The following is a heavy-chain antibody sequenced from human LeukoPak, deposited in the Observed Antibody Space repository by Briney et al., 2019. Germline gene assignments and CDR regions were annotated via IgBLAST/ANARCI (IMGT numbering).Heavy chain of an antibody. J-gene: IGHJ4*02. CDR1: DDSISSGAYY. V-gene: IGHV4-31*03. CDR2: IYYSGST. CDR3: ARGGRSGYDFDY. Sequence: TLSLTCTVSDDSISSGAYYWTWIHPHPGKGLQWFGYIYYSGSTYYNPSLGGRVTISVDTSKKQFSLKLSSVTATDTAVYFCARGGRSGYDFDYWGQGTLVSVSS. D-gene: IGHD5-12*01.